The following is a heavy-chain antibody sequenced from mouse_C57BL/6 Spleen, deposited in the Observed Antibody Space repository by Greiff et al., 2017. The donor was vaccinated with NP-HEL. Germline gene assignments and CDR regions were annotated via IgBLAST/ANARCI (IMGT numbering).Heavy chain of an antibody. Sequence: VQLQQSGPELVKPGASVKISCKASGYAFSSSWMNWVKQRPGKGLEWIGRIYPGDGDTNYNGKFKGKATLTADKSSSTAYMQLSSLTSEDSAVYVCARSNYYGSSPWGQGTTLTVSS. CDR2: IYPGDGDT. V-gene: IGHV1-82*01. J-gene: IGHJ2*01. D-gene: IGHD1-1*01. CDR3: ARSNYYGSSP. CDR1: GYAFSSSW.